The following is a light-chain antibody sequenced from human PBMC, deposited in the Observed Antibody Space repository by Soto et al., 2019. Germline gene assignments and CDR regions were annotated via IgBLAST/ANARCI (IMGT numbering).Light chain of an antibody. J-gene: IGLJ1*01. Sequence: QSAPSQPASISGSPGQSITISCPGTTSDVGGYNYVSWYQQHPGKVPKLLIHEVSNRPSGVSNRFSGSKSGNTASLTISGLQAEDEADYYCLSKTSSISYVFGTGTKVTVL. V-gene: IGLV2-14*01. CDR3: LSKTSSISYV. CDR1: TSDVGGYNY. CDR2: EVS.